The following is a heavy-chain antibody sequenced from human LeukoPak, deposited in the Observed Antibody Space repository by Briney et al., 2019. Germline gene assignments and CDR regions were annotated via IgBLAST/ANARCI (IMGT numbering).Heavy chain of an antibody. CDR1: GFTFSSYS. V-gene: IGHV3-48*04. Sequence: GGSLRLSCAASGFTFSSYSMNWVRQAPGKGLEWVSYISNSGSTIDYADSVKGRFTISRDNAKNSLYLQMNSLRAEDTAVYYCSRLRGYSYGYADSWGQGTLVTVTS. D-gene: IGHD5-18*01. J-gene: IGHJ4*02. CDR3: SRLRGYSYGYADS. CDR2: ISNSGSTI.